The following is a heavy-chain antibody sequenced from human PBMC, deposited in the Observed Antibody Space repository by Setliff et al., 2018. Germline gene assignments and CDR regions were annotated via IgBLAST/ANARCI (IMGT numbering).Heavy chain of an antibody. CDR2: ISGSGGST. V-gene: IGHV3-23*01. Sequence: GGSLRLSCAASGLIFGNYAMNWVRQAPGKGLEWVSAISGSGGSTYYADSVKGRFTISRDNSKNTLYLQMNSLRAEDTAVYYCAKDFRDLGYSDYWGQGTLVTVSS. CDR1: GLIFGNYA. J-gene: IGHJ4*02. CDR3: AKDFRDLGYSDY.